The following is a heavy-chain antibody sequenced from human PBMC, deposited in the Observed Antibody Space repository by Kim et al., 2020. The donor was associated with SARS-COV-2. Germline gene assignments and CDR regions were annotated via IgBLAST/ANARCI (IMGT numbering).Heavy chain of an antibody. Sequence: GGSLRLSCAASGFTFSSYGMHWVRQAPGKGLEWVAVISYDGSNKYYADSVKGRFTISRDNSKNTLYLQMNSLRAEDTAVYYCAKDSLFIAAAGDNWFDPWGQGTLVTVSS. CDR3: AKDSLFIAAAGDNWFDP. CDR1: GFTFSSYG. CDR2: ISYDGSNK. V-gene: IGHV3-30*18. J-gene: IGHJ5*02. D-gene: IGHD6-13*01.